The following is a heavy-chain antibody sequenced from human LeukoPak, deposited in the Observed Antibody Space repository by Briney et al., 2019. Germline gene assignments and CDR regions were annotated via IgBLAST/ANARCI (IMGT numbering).Heavy chain of an antibody. D-gene: IGHD3-10*01. CDR1: GYTFTGYY. CDR2: INPNSGGT. V-gene: IGHV1-2*06. J-gene: IGHJ6*03. CDR3: ARTVSGYYMDV. Sequence: ASVEVSCKASGYTFTGYYMHWVRQAPGQGLEWMGRINPNSGGTNYAQKFQGRVTMTRDTSISTAYMELSRLRSDNTAVYYCARTVSGYYMDVWGKGTTVTVSS.